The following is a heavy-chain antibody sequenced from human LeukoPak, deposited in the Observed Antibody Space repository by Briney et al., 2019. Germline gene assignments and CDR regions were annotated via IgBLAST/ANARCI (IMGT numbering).Heavy chain of an antibody. CDR1: GFTVSSNY. Sequence: PGGSLRLSCAASGFTVSSNYMSWVRQAPGKGLEWVSVIYSGGSTYYADSVKGRFTISRDNSKNTLYLQMNSLRAEDTAVYYCAKDTRVALDAFDIWGQGTMVTVSS. J-gene: IGHJ3*02. CDR3: AKDTRVALDAFDI. CDR2: IYSGGST. D-gene: IGHD3-3*01. V-gene: IGHV3-66*01.